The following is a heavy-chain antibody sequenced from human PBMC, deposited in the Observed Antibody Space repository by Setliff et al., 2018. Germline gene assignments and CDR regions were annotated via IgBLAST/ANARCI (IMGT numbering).Heavy chain of an antibody. D-gene: IGHD3-22*01. Sequence: GGSLRLSCEASGFTLDDYYMTWIRQAPGKGLEWISYISSSGYTIYCANSVKGRFSISRDDALNSLFLEMNSLRVDDTAIYYCARGKDYSDGSGYPIFQHWGQGTPVTVSS. CDR2: ISSSGYTI. V-gene: IGHV3-11*04. CDR3: ARGKDYSDGSGYPIFQH. J-gene: IGHJ1*01. CDR1: GFTLDDYY.